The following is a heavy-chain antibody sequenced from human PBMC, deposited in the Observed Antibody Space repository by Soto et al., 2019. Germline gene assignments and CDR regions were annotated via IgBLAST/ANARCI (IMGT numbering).Heavy chain of an antibody. Sequence: GGSLRLSCAASGFTFSSYWMHWVRQAPGKGLVWVSRINNDGSSTSYADSVKGRFTISRDNAKNTLYLQMNSLRAEDTAVYYCAKDRIRTQVFGHMDVWGKGTTVTVSS. V-gene: IGHV3-74*01. J-gene: IGHJ6*03. CDR2: INNDGSST. CDR3: AKDRIRTQVFGHMDV. CDR1: GFTFSSYW. D-gene: IGHD3-3*01.